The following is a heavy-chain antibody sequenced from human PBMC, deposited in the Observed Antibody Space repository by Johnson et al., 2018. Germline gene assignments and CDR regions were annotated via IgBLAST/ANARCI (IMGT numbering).Heavy chain of an antibody. J-gene: IGHJ3*02. V-gene: IGHV1-69*02. Sequence: QVQLVQSGAEVKKPGSSVKVSCKASGGTFSSYTISWVRQAPGQGLEWMGRIIPILGIANYAQKFQGRVTITADKSTSTAYMELSSLRSEDTAVYYCARSYTYYDILTGYADAFDIWGQGTMVTVSS. CDR1: GGTFSSYT. CDR3: ARSYTYYDILTGYADAFDI. D-gene: IGHD3-9*01. CDR2: IIPILGIA.